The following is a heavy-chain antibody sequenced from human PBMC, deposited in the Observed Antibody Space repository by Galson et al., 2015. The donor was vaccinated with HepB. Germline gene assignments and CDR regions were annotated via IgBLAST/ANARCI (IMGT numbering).Heavy chain of an antibody. Sequence: SVKVSCKASGGTFSSYAISWVRQAPGQGLEWMGGIIPIFGTANYAQKFQGRVTITADESTSTAYMELSSLRSEDTAVYYCASFEPSIAAAQGDYYYYYGMDVWGQGTTVTVSS. CDR1: GGTFSSYA. V-gene: IGHV1-69*13. D-gene: IGHD6-13*01. CDR2: IIPIFGTA. J-gene: IGHJ6*02. CDR3: ASFEPSIAAAQGDYYYYYGMDV.